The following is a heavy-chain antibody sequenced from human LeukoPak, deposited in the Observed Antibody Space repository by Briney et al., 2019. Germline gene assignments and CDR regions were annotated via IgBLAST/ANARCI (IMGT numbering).Heavy chain of an antibody. V-gene: IGHV3-20*04. J-gene: IGHJ4*02. CDR1: GCTFDDYG. CDR2: INWNGGST. D-gene: IGHD5-12*01. CDR3: ARSGWLRHPFDY. Sequence: PGGSLRLSCAASGCTFDDYGMSWVRQAPGKGLEWVSGINWNGGSTGYADSVRGRFTISRDNAKNSLYLQMNSLRAEDTALYYCARSGWLRHPFDYWGQGTLVTVSS.